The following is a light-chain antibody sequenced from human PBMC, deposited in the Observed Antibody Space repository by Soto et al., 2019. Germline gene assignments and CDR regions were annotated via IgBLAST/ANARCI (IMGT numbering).Light chain of an antibody. CDR1: QNIHRY. V-gene: IGKV1-39*01. J-gene: IGKJ5*01. Sequence: DIQMTQSPSSVSASVVGRVTVTCRASQNIHRYLNWYQQKVGKAPKLLIYATSSLQSGVPSRFSGSGSGTAFTLTISSLQPEDFATYYCQKSYTIPITFGQGTRLEIK. CDR3: QKSYTIPIT. CDR2: ATS.